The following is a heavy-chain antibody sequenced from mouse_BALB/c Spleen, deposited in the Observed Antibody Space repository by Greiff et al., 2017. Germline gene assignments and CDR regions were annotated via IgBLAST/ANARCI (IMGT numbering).Heavy chain of an antibody. D-gene: IGHD2-1*01. CDR3: AKYPYGNYGGFAY. CDR1: GFSLTDYG. J-gene: IGHJ3*01. V-gene: IGHV2-6-5*01. Sequence: QVQLQQSGPGLVAPSQSLSITCTVSGFSLTDYGVSWIRQPPGKGLEWLGVIWGGGSTYYNSALKSRLSISKDNSKSQVFLKMNSLQTDDTAMYYCAKYPYGNYGGFAYWGQGTLVTVSA. CDR2: IWGGGST.